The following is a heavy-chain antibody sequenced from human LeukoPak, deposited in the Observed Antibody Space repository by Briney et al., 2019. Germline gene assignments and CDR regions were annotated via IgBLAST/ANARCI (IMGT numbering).Heavy chain of an antibody. J-gene: IGHJ6*03. CDR3: AKAAAAGRDAYSYYYYMDV. D-gene: IGHD6-13*01. CDR1: GFTFNNYA. Sequence: GGSLRLSCAASGFTFNNYAMRWVRQAPGKGLEWVSAISGSGGSTYYADSVKGRFTISRDNSKNTLYLQMNSLRAEDTAVYYCAKAAAAGRDAYSYYYYMDVRGKGTTVTVSS. CDR2: ISGSGGST. V-gene: IGHV3-23*01.